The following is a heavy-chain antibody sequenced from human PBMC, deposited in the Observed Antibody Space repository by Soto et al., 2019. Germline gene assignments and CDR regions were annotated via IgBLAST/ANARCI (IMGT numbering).Heavy chain of an antibody. CDR3: AREFQGSVTAMVDY. J-gene: IGHJ4*02. CDR1: GGSISSGDYY. CDR2: IYYSGST. V-gene: IGHV4-30-4*01. D-gene: IGHD5-18*01. Sequence: QVQLQESGPGLVKPSQTLSLTCTVSGGSISSGDYYWSWIRQPPGKGLEWIGYIYYSGSTYYNPSLTSRITIAVDTSKNQFSLKLSSVTAADTAVYYCAREFQGSVTAMVDYWGQGTLVTVSS.